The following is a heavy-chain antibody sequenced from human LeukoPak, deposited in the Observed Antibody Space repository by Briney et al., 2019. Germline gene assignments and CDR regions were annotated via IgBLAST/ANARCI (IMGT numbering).Heavy chain of an antibody. CDR3: AKRLKRNYYYHYAMDV. J-gene: IGHJ6*02. V-gene: IGHV3-23*01. D-gene: IGHD3-22*01. Sequence: GGSLRLSCAASGFTFKTHAMSWVRQAPGKGLEWVSRIDDSGVIRSYADSVMGRFTISRDNSKMTLTLQMNSLRAEDTAVYYCAKRLKRNYYYHYAMDVWGQGTTVTVSS. CDR2: IDDSGVIR. CDR1: GFTFKTHA.